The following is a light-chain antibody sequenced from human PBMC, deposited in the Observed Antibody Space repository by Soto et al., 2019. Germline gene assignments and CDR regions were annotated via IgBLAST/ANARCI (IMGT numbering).Light chain of an antibody. CDR2: GNS. J-gene: IGLJ3*02. Sequence: QSVLTQPPSVSGAPGQRVTISCTGSSSNIGAGYDVHWYQQLPGTAPKLLIYGNSNRPSGVPDRFSGSKSGTSACLAITGLQAEDEADYYCQSYDSSLSGSWVFGGGTKLTVL. V-gene: IGLV1-40*01. CDR1: SSNIGAGYD. CDR3: QSYDSSLSGSWV.